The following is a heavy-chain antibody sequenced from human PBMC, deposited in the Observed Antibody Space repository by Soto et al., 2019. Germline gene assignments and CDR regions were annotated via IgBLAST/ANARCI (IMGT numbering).Heavy chain of an antibody. CDR2: MNPNSGNT. J-gene: IGHJ6*02. D-gene: IGHD3-9*01. Sequence: QVQLVQSGAEVKKPGASVKVSCKASGYTFTSYDINWVRQATGQGLEWMGWMNPNSGNTGYAQKFQGRVTMTRNTSISTAYVELSSLSSEDTAVYYCAREDDFGWLYGMYVWGQGTTVTVSS. V-gene: IGHV1-8*01. CDR3: AREDDFGWLYGMYV. CDR1: GYTFTSYD.